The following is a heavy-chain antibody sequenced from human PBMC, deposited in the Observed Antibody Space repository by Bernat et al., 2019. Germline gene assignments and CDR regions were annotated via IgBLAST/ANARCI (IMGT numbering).Heavy chain of an antibody. CDR1: GFTFSSYG. CDR2: IWYDGSNK. D-gene: IGHD2-15*01. CDR3: ARGGVVVVVAATFDY. Sequence: QVQLVESGGGVVQPGRSLRLSCAASGFTFSSYGMHWVRQAPGKGLEWVAVIWYDGSNKYYADSVKGRFTISRDNSKNTLYLQMNSLRAEDTAVYYCARGGVVVVVAATFDYWGQGTLVTVSS. V-gene: IGHV3-33*01. J-gene: IGHJ4*02.